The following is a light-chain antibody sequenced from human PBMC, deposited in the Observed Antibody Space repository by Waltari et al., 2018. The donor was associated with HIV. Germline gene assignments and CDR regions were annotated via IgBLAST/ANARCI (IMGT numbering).Light chain of an antibody. V-gene: IGLV10-54*01. CDR2: SNN. J-gene: IGLJ3*02. CDR1: SKNVGNEG. CDR3: SAWDSSLTAWV. Sequence: QAGLTQPPSASKGLRQTATHTCPGNSKNVGNEGAAWLQIHPGNPPKRLTFSNNNRPPGISGRLAASSSGNAASLTIAGLQPEDEADYYCSAWDSSLTAWVFGGGTKLTVL.